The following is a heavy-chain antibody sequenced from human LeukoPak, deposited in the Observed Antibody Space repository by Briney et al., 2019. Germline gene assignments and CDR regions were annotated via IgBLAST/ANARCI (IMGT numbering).Heavy chain of an antibody. CDR1: GYTFTSYD. CDR2: MNPNSGNT. CDR3: ARHGLDIVLMGDGAYCYYMDV. V-gene: IGHV1-8*03. J-gene: IGHJ6*03. Sequence: GASVKVSCKASGYTFTSYDINWVRQATGQGLEWMGWMNPNSGNTGYAQKFQGRVTITRNTSINTAYMELSSLRSEDTAVYYCARHGLDIVLMGDGAYCYYMDVWGKGTTVTVSS. D-gene: IGHD2-8*01.